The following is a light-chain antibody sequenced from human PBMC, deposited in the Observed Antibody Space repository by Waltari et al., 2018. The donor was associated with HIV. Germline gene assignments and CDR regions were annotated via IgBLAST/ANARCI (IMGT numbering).Light chain of an antibody. CDR1: TPNIGSSN. V-gene: IGLV1-44*01. CDR2: ADA. J-gene: IGLJ2*01. Sequence: QSVLTQPPSASGTPGQRVIISCSGSTPNIGSSNVNWYQQFSRAAPKLLIYADAQRPSGVPYRFPGSKSGTSASLVISGLQSEDEADYYCSTWDDRLNGVVFGGGTRLTVV. CDR3: STWDDRLNGVV.